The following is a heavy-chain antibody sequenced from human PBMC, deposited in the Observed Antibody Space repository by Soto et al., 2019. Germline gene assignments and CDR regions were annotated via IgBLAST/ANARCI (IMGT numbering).Heavy chain of an antibody. CDR2: ISAYNGNT. Sequence: ASVKVSCKASGYTFTSYGISWVRQAPGQGLEWMGWISAYNGNTNYAQKLQGRVTMTTDTSTSTAYMELRSPRSDDTAVYYCARDDLYSSGWYSYYYYGMDVWGQGTTVTVSS. V-gene: IGHV1-18*04. D-gene: IGHD6-19*01. CDR3: ARDDLYSSGWYSYYYYGMDV. J-gene: IGHJ6*02. CDR1: GYTFTSYG.